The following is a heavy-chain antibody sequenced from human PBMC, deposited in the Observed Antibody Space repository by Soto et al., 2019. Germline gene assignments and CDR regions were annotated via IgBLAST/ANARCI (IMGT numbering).Heavy chain of an antibody. D-gene: IGHD6-13*01. Sequence: QVQLQESGPGLVKPSETLSLTCTVSGGSVSSGSYYWSWIRQPPGKGLEWIGYIYYSGSTNYNPSLKRRVTISVDTSKNQFSLKLSSVTAADTAVYYCARAGYSSSWYAYWGQGTLVTVSS. V-gene: IGHV4-61*01. CDR1: GGSVSSGSYY. J-gene: IGHJ4*02. CDR2: IYYSGST. CDR3: ARAGYSSSWYAY.